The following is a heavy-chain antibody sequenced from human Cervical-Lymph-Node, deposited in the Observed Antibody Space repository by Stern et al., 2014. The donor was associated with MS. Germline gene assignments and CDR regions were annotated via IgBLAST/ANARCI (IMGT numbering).Heavy chain of an antibody. CDR2: IYPGNSDT. Sequence: VQLEESGAEVKKPGESLKISCKGSEYNFNTHWIAWVRQMPGKGLEWLGNIYPGNSDTRYNPSLQGQVSISADKSITTAYLHFSSLKASDSAMYFCARHGGPNWNHEAHNWFDPWGQGTLVTVSS. D-gene: IGHD1-14*01. CDR3: ARHGGPNWNHEAHNWFDP. J-gene: IGHJ5*02. CDR1: EYNFNTHW. V-gene: IGHV5-51*03.